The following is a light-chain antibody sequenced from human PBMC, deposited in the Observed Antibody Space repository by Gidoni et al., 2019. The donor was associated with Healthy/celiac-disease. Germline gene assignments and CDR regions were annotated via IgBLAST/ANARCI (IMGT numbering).Light chain of an antibody. Sequence: SYELTQPPSVSVSPGQTASITCSGDKLGAKYACWYQQKPGQSPVLVIYQDSKRPSGIPERFSGSNSGNTATLTISGTQAMDEAVYYCQAWDSSTGGVFGTGTKVTVL. CDR1: KLGAKY. J-gene: IGLJ1*01. CDR3: QAWDSSTGGV. CDR2: QDS. V-gene: IGLV3-1*01.